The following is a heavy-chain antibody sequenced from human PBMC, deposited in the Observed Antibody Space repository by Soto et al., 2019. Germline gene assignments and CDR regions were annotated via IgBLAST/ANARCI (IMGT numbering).Heavy chain of an antibody. D-gene: IGHD3-22*01. CDR3: ARALTYYYDIDY. Sequence: GGSLRLSCAASGVTFSSYLMHWVRQSPAKGLLWVSRINSDGSRTTYADSVKCRFTISRDNAKNMLHLQMNSLRAEDTAVYYCARALTYYYDIDYWGQVTLVTVSS. CDR2: INSDGSRT. J-gene: IGHJ4*02. CDR1: GVTFSSYL. V-gene: IGHV3-74*01.